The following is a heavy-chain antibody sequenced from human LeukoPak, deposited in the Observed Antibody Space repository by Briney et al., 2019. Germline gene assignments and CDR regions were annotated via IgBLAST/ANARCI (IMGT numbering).Heavy chain of an antibody. D-gene: IGHD5-12*01. J-gene: IGHJ4*02. CDR1: GGSISSYY. CDR2: IYYSGST. V-gene: IGHV4-59*01. CDR3: ARSRYSGYDLGPIDY. Sequence: SETLSLTCTVSGGSISSYYWSWIRQPPGKGLEWIGYIYYSGSTNYNPSLKSRVTISVDTSKNQFSLKLSSVTAADTAVYYCARSRYSGYDLGPIDYWGQGTLVTVSS.